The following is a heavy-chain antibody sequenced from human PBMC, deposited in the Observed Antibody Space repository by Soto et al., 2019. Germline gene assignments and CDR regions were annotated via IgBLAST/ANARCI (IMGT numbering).Heavy chain of an antibody. Sequence: EVQLVESGGGLVQPGRSLRLSCAASGFTFDDYAMHWVRQAPGKGLEWVSGISWNSGSIGYADSVKGRFTISRDNAKNPLYLQMNSLRAEDTALYYCAKGVMSSSSYDAFDIWGQGTMVTVSS. V-gene: IGHV3-9*01. D-gene: IGHD6-6*01. CDR1: GFTFDDYA. J-gene: IGHJ3*02. CDR3: AKGVMSSSSYDAFDI. CDR2: ISWNSGSI.